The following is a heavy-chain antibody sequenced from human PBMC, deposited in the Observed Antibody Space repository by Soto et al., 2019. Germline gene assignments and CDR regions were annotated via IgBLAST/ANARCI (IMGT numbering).Heavy chain of an antibody. V-gene: IGHV4-38-2*02. Sequence: PSETLSLTCSVSGYSISSGYYWGWIRQPPGKGLEWIGSIYHSGSTYYNPSLKSRVTISVDTSKNQFSLKLSSVTAADTAVYYCARAVYDFWSGYRAPFDYWGQGTLVTVSS. CDR1: GYSISSGYY. CDR2: IYHSGST. D-gene: IGHD3-3*01. CDR3: ARAVYDFWSGYRAPFDY. J-gene: IGHJ4*02.